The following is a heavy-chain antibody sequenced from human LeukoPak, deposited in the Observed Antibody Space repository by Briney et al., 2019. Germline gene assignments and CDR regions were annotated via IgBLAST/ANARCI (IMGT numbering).Heavy chain of an antibody. D-gene: IGHD1-26*01. CDR1: GLAFSSYA. Sequence: GGSLRLSCAASGLAFSSYAMNWVRQAPGKGLVWVSRVTHDGSDTSYADSVKGRFTISRDNAKNTLYLEMNSLRAEDTAVYYCARDTKPFGYSYDSRGQGTLVTVSS. CDR3: ARDTKPFGYSYDS. CDR2: VTHDGSDT. V-gene: IGHV3-74*01. J-gene: IGHJ1*01.